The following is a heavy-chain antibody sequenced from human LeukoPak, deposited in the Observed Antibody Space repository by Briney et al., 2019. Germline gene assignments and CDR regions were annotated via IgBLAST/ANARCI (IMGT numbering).Heavy chain of an antibody. Sequence: GGSXRLSCAASGFTFSSYGMHWVRQXPGKGLEWVAVTWYDGRNNYYAASVKGRFTISRDYSKTTVYLLMNSLRAEDTAVYYCAREVAPLYFHYGMDVWGEGTTVTVSS. CDR3: AREVAPLYFHYGMDV. CDR2: TWYDGRNN. CDR1: GFTFSSYG. J-gene: IGHJ6*01. V-gene: IGHV3-33*01. D-gene: IGHD2-21*01.